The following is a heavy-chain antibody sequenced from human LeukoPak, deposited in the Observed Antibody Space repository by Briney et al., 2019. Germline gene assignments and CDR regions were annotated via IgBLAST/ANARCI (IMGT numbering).Heavy chain of an antibody. J-gene: IGHJ4*02. CDR3: VQPQGYRSSN. V-gene: IGHV3-23*01. CDR2: ISGSGDST. CDR1: GFTFSSYT. Sequence: PGGSLRLSCVASGFTFSSYTMNWVRKAPGKGLEWVSTISGSGDSTHYADSVKGRFTVSRDNAKNTLYLQMNSLRAEDTAVYYCVQPQGYRSSNWGQGTLVTVSS. D-gene: IGHD6-19*01.